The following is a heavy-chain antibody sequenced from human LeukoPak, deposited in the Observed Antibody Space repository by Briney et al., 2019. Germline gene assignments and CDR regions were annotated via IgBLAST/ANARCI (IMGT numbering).Heavy chain of an antibody. D-gene: IGHD3-16*01. CDR1: GGSISSGGYY. V-gene: IGHV4-31*03. Sequence: PSQTLSLTCTVSGGSISSGGYYWSWIRQPPGRGLEWIGEISQSGSTNYNPSLKSRITMSVDTSKNQFSLQLRSMTAADTAVYFCARATDDEFYLYYGMDVWGQGTTVTVSS. CDR2: ISQSGST. J-gene: IGHJ6*02. CDR3: ARATDDEFYLYYGMDV.